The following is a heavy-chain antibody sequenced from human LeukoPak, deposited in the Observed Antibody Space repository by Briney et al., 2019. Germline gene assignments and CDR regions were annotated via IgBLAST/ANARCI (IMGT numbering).Heavy chain of an antibody. V-gene: IGHV5-51*01. Sequence: GESLKISCKGSGYSFTSYWIGWVRQMPGKGPEWMGIICPGDSDTRYSPSFQGQVTISADKSISTAYLQWSSLKASDTAMYYCATTPYYYDILTGYFGMDVWGQGATVTVSS. CDR2: ICPGDSDT. J-gene: IGHJ6*02. D-gene: IGHD3-9*01. CDR3: ATTPYYYDILTGYFGMDV. CDR1: GYSFTSYW.